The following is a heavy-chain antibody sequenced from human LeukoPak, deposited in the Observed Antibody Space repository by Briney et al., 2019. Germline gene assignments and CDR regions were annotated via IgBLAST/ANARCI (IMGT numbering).Heavy chain of an antibody. V-gene: IGHV4-4*07. J-gene: IGHJ3*02. CDR1: GGSISFYY. Sequence: KPSETLSLTCTVSGGSISFYYWSWIRQPAGKGLEWIGRVYSTGSTDYNPSLKSRVTMSVDSSNIHFSLKMSSVTAADTALYYCARGIAAAPERAFDIWGQGTKVTVSS. CDR3: ARGIAAAPERAFDI. D-gene: IGHD6-13*01. CDR2: VYSTGST.